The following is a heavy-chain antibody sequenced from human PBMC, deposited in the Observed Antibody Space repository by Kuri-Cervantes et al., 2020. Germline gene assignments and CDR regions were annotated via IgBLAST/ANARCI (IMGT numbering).Heavy chain of an antibody. CDR1: GGSFSSYY. V-gene: IGHV4-34*01. CDR2: INHSGST. D-gene: IGHD2-15*01. Sequence: SETLSLTCAVYGGSFSSYYWSWIRQPPGKGLEWIGEINHSGSTNYNPSLKSRVTISEDTSKNQFSLKLSSVTPEDTAVYYCARGTLYCSGGSCYGAGAFDIWGQGTMVTVSS. J-gene: IGHJ3*02. CDR3: ARGTLYCSGGSCYGAGAFDI.